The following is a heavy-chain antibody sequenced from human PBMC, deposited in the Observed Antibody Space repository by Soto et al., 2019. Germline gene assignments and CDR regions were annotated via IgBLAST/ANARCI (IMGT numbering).Heavy chain of an antibody. J-gene: IGHJ5*02. D-gene: IGHD3-22*01. CDR2: IIPIFGTA. CDR1: GGTFSSYA. CDR3: ARSSIVVVMGPDNWFDP. V-gene: IGHV1-69*01. Sequence: QVQLVQSGAEVKKPGSSVKVSCKASGGTFSSYAISWVQQAPGQGLEWMGGIIPIFGTANYAQKFQGRVTITADESTSTAYMELSSLRSEDTAVYYCARSSIVVVMGPDNWFDPWGQGTLVTVSS.